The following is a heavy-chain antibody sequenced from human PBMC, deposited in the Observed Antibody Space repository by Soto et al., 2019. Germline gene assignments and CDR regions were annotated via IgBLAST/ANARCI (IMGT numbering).Heavy chain of an antibody. Sequence: QVQLQESGPGLVKPSQTLSLTCTVSGGSISSGAYYWSWIRQHSEKGLEWIGYMHYSGIAYYNPSLTTLLTISVHASKNQFSLKLSSVTSGDTAVYYCARYYFDNSGYSNGFDPWGRGTLVTGSS. J-gene: IGHJ5*02. CDR2: MHYSGIA. CDR3: ARYYFDNSGYSNGFDP. CDR1: GGSISSGAYY. D-gene: IGHD3-22*01. V-gene: IGHV4-31*01.